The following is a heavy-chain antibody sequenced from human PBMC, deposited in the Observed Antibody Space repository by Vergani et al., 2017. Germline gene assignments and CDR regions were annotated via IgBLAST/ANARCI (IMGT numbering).Heavy chain of an antibody. Sequence: QVQLQESGPGLVKPSETLSLTCTVSGGSISSYYWSWIRPPPGKGLEWIGYIYYSGCTNYNPSLKSRVTISVDTSKNQFSLKLSSVNAADTAVYYCARVEITMIVVVMDWYFDLWGRGTLVTVSS. D-gene: IGHD3-22*01. CDR2: IYYSGCT. V-gene: IGHV4-59*01. CDR1: GGSISSYY. J-gene: IGHJ2*01. CDR3: ARVEITMIVVVMDWYFDL.